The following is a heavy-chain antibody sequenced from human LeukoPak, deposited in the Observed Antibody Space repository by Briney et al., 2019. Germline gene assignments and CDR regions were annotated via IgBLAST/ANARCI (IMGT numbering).Heavy chain of an antibody. J-gene: IGHJ4*02. CDR2: IYSGGST. D-gene: IGHD6-13*01. Sequence: GSLRLSCAASGFTVSSNYMSWVRQAPVKRLEWVSVIYSGGSTYYADSVKGRFTISRDNSKNTLYLQMNSLRAEDTAVYYCAIAAAGTNYYFDYWGQGTLVTVSS. CDR1: GFTVSSNY. V-gene: IGHV3-66*01. CDR3: AIAAAGTNYYFDY.